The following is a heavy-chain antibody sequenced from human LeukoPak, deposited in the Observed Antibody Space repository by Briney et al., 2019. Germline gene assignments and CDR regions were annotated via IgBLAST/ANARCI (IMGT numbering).Heavy chain of an antibody. CDR2: IGNDGIIK. Sequence: GGSLRLSCAASGFTFKTYGMHWVRQAPGKGLEWLAVIGNDGIIKRYGDSVKGRFTISRDNSKNTLHLQMNSLRAADTALYYCVKDRGLSGYDGLEYWGQGAQVTVSS. D-gene: IGHD5-12*01. CDR3: VKDRGLSGYDGLEY. CDR1: GFTFKTYG. J-gene: IGHJ4*02. V-gene: IGHV3-30*18.